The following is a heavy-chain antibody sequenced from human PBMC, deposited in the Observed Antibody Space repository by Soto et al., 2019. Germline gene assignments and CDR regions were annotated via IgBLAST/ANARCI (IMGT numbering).Heavy chain of an antibody. Sequence: QLQLQESGSGLVKPSQTLSLTCAVSGDSRSSRVSRSPYSWNWVRQPPGKGLEGIGYSQLGGTTSYNPSLKSRGTISVDTSEKQFSLNLTSVTAADSAVYYCARLSPTRYYGMDVWGPGTTVIVSS. CDR2: SQLGGTT. CDR3: ARLSPTRYYGMDV. J-gene: IGHJ6*02. CDR1: GDSRSSRVSRSPYS. V-gene: IGHV4-30-2*01. D-gene: IGHD1-1*01.